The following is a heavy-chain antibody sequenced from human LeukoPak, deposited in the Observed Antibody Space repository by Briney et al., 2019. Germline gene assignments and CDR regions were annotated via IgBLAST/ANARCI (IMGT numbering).Heavy chain of an antibody. J-gene: IGHJ4*02. CDR1: GFTFSNYG. CDR3: ARENWNYDY. CDR2: IRYDGSNK. V-gene: IGHV3-30*02. Sequence: GGSLRLSCGASGFTFSNYGMLWVRQAPGKGLEWVAFIRYDGSNKLYADSVKGRFTISRDNSKNTLYLHINSLRAEDTAVYYCARENWNYDYWGQGTLVTVSS. D-gene: IGHD1-7*01.